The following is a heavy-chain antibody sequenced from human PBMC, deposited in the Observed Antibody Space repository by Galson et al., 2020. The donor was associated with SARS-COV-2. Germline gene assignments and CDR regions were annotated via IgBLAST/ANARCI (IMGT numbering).Heavy chain of an antibody. D-gene: IGHD4-17*01. J-gene: IGHJ6*02. V-gene: IGHV4-61*01. Sequence: ASETLSLTCAVPGGFVSSGSYHWSWIRQPPGKGLEWIGYMYDSGTTTYSPSLKSRVTISVDTSKNQLSLRLSSVTAADTAVYYCAREGGRWDDNGDYVGGMDVWGQGTTVTVSS. CDR3: AREGGRWDDNGDYVGGMDV. CDR2: MYDSGTT. CDR1: GGFVSSGSYH.